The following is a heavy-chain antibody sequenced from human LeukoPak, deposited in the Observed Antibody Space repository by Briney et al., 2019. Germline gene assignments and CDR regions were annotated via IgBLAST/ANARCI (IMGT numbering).Heavy chain of an antibody. CDR2: ISGYNGNT. J-gene: IGHJ3*02. CDR1: GYTFTSHD. CDR3: ARDPGGGMSAFDI. Sequence: ASVKVSCKASGYTFTSHDISCVRQAPGHRLGWGGWISGYNGNTDSAQKLQGRVTMTTDTSTSTAYMELRSLRSDDTAVYYCARDPGGGMSAFDIWGQGTMVTVSS. V-gene: IGHV1-18*01. D-gene: IGHD1-26*01.